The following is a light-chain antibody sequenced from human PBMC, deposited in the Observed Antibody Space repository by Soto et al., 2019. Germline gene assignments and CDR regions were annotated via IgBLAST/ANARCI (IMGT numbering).Light chain of an antibody. CDR2: GAS. CDR1: QSVSSRY. J-gene: IGKJ1*01. CDR3: QQYSNWPQR. Sequence: LKQSPGTLSLTKEERATLSCRASQSVSSRYLAWYHQKPGQAPRLLIYGASNRATGIAARLSGSGSGTDFTLTISILQPEDCAVDNCQQYSNWPQRFGQGTKVDI. V-gene: IGKV3-11*01.